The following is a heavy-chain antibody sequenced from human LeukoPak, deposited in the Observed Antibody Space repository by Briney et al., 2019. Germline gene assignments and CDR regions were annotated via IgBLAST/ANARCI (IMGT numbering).Heavy chain of an antibody. J-gene: IGHJ4*02. CDR2: IYYSGST. CDR3: AGPYCSSTSCYDWDDY. CDR1: GGSISSYY. Sequence: SETLSLTCTVSGGSISSYYWSWIRQPPGKGLEWIGYIYYSGSTNYNPSLKSRVTISVDTSKNQFSLKLSSVTAADTAVYYCAGPYCSSTSCYDWDDYWGQGTLVTVSS. D-gene: IGHD2-2*01. V-gene: IGHV4-59*08.